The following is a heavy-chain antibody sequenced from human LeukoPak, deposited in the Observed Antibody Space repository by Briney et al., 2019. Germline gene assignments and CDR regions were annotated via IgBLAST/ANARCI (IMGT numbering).Heavy chain of an antibody. CDR3: ANSQQRITIFGVVLVDLQY. Sequence: PGGSLRLSCAASGFTFSSYAMHWVRQAPGKGLEWVAVISYDGSNKYYADSVKGRFTISRDNSKNTLYLQMNSLRAEDTAVYYCANSQQRITIFGVVLVDLQYWGQGTLVTVSS. V-gene: IGHV3-30-3*01. CDR1: GFTFSSYA. CDR2: ISYDGSNK. D-gene: IGHD3-3*01. J-gene: IGHJ1*01.